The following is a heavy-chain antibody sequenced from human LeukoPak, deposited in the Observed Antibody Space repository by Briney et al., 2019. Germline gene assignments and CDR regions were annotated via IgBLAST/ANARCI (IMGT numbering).Heavy chain of an antibody. CDR1: GFTFSSYG. Sequence: GGSLRLSRAASGFTFSSYGMHWVRQAPGKGLEWVANIKGDGSEKYYVNSMKGRVTISRDSAKNTLYLQMNSLRAEDTAVYYCAREGLIIGGPFDYWGQGTLVTVSS. CDR3: AREGLIIGGPFDY. CDR2: IKGDGSEK. J-gene: IGHJ4*02. D-gene: IGHD1-20*01. V-gene: IGHV3-7*01.